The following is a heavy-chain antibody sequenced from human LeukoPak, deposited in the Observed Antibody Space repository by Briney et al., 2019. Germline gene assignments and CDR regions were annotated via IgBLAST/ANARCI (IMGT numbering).Heavy chain of an antibody. Sequence: SETLSLTCAVYGGSFSGYYWSWIRQPPGKGLEWIGEINHSGSTNYNPSLKSRVTISVDTSKNQFSLKLSSVTAADTAVYYCARDGDYVGFVYWGQGTLVTVSS. CDR1: GGSFSGYY. V-gene: IGHV4-34*01. CDR3: ARDGDYVGFVY. J-gene: IGHJ4*02. CDR2: INHSGST. D-gene: IGHD4-17*01.